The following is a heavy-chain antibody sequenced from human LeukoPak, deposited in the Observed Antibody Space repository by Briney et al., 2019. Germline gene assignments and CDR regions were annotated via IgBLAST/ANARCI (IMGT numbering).Heavy chain of an antibody. D-gene: IGHD3-3*01. CDR1: GGTFSSYA. CDR2: IIPIFGTA. V-gene: IGHV1-69*01. Sequence: GASVKVSCKASGGTFSSYAISWVRQAPGQGLEWMGGIIPIFGTANYAQKFQGRVTITADESTSTAYMELSSLRSEDTAVYYCALAYYDFDDAFDTWGQGTMVTVSS. J-gene: IGHJ3*02. CDR3: ALAYYDFDDAFDT.